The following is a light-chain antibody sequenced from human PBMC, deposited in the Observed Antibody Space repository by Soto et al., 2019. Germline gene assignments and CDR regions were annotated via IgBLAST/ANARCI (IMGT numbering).Light chain of an antibody. CDR3: QQYGTSPPT. CDR1: QSVSSNF. Sequence: EIVLTQSPGTLSLSPGERATLSCKASQSVSSNFLAWYQRKPGQAPRLLIYGASYRATDIPYRFSGSGSGTDFTLTITRLEPEEFAVYYCQQYGTSPPTFGQGTKVDI. CDR2: GAS. J-gene: IGKJ1*01. V-gene: IGKV3-20*01.